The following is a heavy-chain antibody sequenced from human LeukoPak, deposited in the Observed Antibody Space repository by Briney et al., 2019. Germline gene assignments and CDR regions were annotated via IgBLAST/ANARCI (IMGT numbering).Heavy chain of an antibody. V-gene: IGHV3-11*01. CDR1: GFTFSDYY. Sequence: PGGSLRLSCAASGFTFSDYYMSWIRQAPGRGLEWVSYISSSGSTIYYADSVKGRFTISRDNAKNSLYLQMNSLRAEDTAVYYCFTAGYSSSWQTYWGQEPWSPSPQ. J-gene: IGHJ4*01. CDR2: ISSSGSTI. D-gene: IGHD6-13*01. CDR3: FTAGYSSSWQTY.